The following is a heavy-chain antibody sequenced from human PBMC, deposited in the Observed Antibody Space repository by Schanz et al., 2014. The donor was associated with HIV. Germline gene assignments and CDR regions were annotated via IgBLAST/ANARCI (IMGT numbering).Heavy chain of an antibody. CDR2: ISWSSGNI. V-gene: IGHV3-9*01. Sequence: VQLVESGGGVVQPGRSLRLSCAASGFTFDDYAMYWVRQAPGKGLEWVSGISWSSGNIGYADSVKGRFTISRDNSRKTLYLQMNSLRAEDTALYYCATTLYPYPSSSDYYYGMDVWGQGTTVTVSS. CDR3: ATTLYPYPSSSDYYYGMDV. D-gene: IGHD6-6*01. CDR1: GFTFDDYA. J-gene: IGHJ6*02.